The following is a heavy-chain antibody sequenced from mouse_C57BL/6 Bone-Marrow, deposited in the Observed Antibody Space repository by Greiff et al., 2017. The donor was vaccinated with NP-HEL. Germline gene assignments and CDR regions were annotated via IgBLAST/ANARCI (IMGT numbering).Heavy chain of an antibody. CDR1: GFTFSDYY. V-gene: IGHV5-12*01. CDR2: ISNGGGST. Sequence: EVKLMESGGGLVRPGGSLKLSCAASGFTFSDYYMYWVRQTPEKRLEWVAYISNGGGSTYYPDTVKGRFTISRDNAKNTLYLQMSRLKSEDTAMYYCARHRTTVVAPFAYWGQGTLVTVSA. J-gene: IGHJ3*01. CDR3: ARHRTTVVAPFAY. D-gene: IGHD1-1*01.